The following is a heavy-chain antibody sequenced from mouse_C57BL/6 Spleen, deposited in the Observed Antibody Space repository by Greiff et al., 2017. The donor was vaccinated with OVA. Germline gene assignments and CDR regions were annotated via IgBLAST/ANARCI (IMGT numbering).Heavy chain of an antibody. D-gene: IGHD4-1*01. CDR2: IHPNSGST. CDR1: GYTFTSYW. V-gene: IGHV1-64*01. CDR3: ARSLTGTGWYFDV. J-gene: IGHJ1*03. Sequence: QVHVKQPGAELVKPGASVKLSCKASGYTFTSYWMHWVKQRPGQGLEWIGMIHPNSGSTNYNEKFKSKATLTVDKSSSTAYMQLSSLTSEDSAVYYCARSLTGTGWYFDVWGTGTTVTVSS.